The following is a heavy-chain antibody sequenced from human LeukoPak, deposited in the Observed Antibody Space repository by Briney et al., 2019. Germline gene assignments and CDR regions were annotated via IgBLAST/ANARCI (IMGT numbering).Heavy chain of an antibody. CDR1: GGSFSTYY. J-gene: IGHJ4*02. D-gene: IGHD6-13*01. CDR2: IYYTGTT. Sequence: PSETLSLTCAVSGGSFSTYYWSWIRHPPGKGLEWIGFIYYTGTTNYNPSLKSRVTISVDTSKNQFSLKLSSVTAADTAVYYCARAGANGIEAAGSLRYWGQGTLVTVSS. V-gene: IGHV4-59*01. CDR3: ARAGANGIEAAGSLRY.